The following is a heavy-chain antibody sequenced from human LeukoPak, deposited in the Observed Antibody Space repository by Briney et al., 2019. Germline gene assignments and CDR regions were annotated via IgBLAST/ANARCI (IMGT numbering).Heavy chain of an antibody. J-gene: IGHJ6*03. CDR2: INHSGST. CDR3: ARGYYYYYYMDV. CDR1: GRSFSGYY. Sequence: SETLSLTCAVYGRSFSGYYWSWIRQPPGKGLEWIGEINHSGSTNYNPSLKSRVTISVDTSKNQFSLKLSSVTAADTAVYYCARGYYYYYYMDVWGKGTTVTVSS. V-gene: IGHV4-34*01.